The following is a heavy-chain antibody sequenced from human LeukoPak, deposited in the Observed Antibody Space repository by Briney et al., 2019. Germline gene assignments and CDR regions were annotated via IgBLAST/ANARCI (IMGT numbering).Heavy chain of an antibody. D-gene: IGHD1-26*01. CDR2: IWYDGSNK. CDR1: GFTFSSYG. CDR3: AREDVGATTGGLDY. V-gene: IGHV3-33*01. J-gene: IGHJ4*02. Sequence: GGSLRLSCAASGFTFSSYGMHWVRQAPGKGLEWVAVIWYDGSNKYYADPVKGRFTISRDNSKNTLYLQMNSLRAEDTAVYYCAREDVGATTGGLDYWGQGTLVTVSS.